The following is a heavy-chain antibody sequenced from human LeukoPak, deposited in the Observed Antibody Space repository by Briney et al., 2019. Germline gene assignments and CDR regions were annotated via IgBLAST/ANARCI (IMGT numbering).Heavy chain of an antibody. CDR3: AKDPSRGDSSGWDADY. D-gene: IGHD6-19*01. V-gene: IGHV3-9*01. CDR1: GFTFDDYA. Sequence: QPGRSLRLSCAASGFTFDDYAMHWVRQAPGKGLEWVSGISWNSGSIGYADSVKGRFTISRDNAKNSLYLQMNSLRAEDTALYYCAKDPSRGDSSGWDADYWGQGTLVTVSS. J-gene: IGHJ4*02. CDR2: ISWNSGSI.